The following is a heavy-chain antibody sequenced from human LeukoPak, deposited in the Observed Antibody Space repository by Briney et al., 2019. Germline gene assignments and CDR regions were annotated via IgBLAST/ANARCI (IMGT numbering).Heavy chain of an antibody. J-gene: IGHJ4*02. D-gene: IGHD1-26*01. V-gene: IGHV4-39*02. CDR1: GGSISSSSYY. Sequence: SETLSLTCTVSGGSISSSSYYWGWIRQPPGKGLEWIGSTYYSGSAYYNPSLKSRVTISVDTSKNQFSLKLSSVTAADTAVYYCAREVRGSYYLFDYWGQGTLVTVSS. CDR2: TYYSGSA. CDR3: AREVRGSYYLFDY.